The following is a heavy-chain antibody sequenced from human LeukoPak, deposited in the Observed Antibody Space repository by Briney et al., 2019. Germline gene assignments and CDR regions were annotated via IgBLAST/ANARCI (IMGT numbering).Heavy chain of an antibody. CDR2: ISGSGGST. CDR1: GFTFSSYA. J-gene: IGHJ5*02. V-gene: IGHV3-23*01. Sequence: GGSLRLSCTASGFTFSSYAMSWVRQAPGKGLEWVSAISGSGGSTYYADSVKGRFTISRDNSKNTLYLQMNSLRAEDTAVYYCAKGLTAAGTGWFDPWGQGTLVTVSS. D-gene: IGHD6-13*01. CDR3: AKGLTAAGTGWFDP.